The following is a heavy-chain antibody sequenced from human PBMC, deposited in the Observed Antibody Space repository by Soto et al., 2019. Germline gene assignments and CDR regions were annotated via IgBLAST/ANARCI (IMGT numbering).Heavy chain of an antibody. D-gene: IGHD1-7*01. J-gene: IGHJ5*02. Sequence: QVQLVQSGAEVKKPGSSVKVSCKASGGTFSSYAISWVRQAPGQGLEWMGGIIPIFGTANYAQKFQGRVTITADESTSTAYMELSSLRSDDTAVYYCARGAQKLELRSFWFDPWGQGTLVTVSS. CDR2: IIPIFGTA. V-gene: IGHV1-69*12. CDR3: ARGAQKLELRSFWFDP. CDR1: GGTFSSYA.